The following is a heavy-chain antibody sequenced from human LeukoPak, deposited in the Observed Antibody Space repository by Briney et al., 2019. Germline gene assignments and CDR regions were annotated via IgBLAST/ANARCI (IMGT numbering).Heavy chain of an antibody. CDR1: EFTFSGYA. D-gene: IGHD3-10*01. V-gene: IGHV3-23*01. CDR3: PKAQILWFGDLTYAFDI. J-gene: IGHJ3*02. Sequence: GGSLRLSCAASEFTFSGYAMSWVRQAPGKGLQWVSGISGSGGSTYYADSVKGRFTISRDNSKNTLYLQMNSLRADDTAVYYCPKAQILWFGDLTYAFDIWGQGTMVTVSS. CDR2: ISGSGGST.